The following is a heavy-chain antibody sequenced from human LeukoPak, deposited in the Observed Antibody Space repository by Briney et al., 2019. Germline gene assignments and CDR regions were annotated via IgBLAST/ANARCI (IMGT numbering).Heavy chain of an antibody. V-gene: IGHV3-48*03. J-gene: IGHJ4*02. CDR1: GFTFSSYE. CDR3: ARDGWELRPS. D-gene: IGHD1-26*01. Sequence: GGSLRLSCAASGFTFSSYEMNWVRQAPGKGLEWVSYISSRGTTIYYADSVKGRFTISRDNAKNSLYLQMSSLRAEDTAVYYCARDGWELRPSGGQGTLVTVSS. CDR2: ISSRGTTI.